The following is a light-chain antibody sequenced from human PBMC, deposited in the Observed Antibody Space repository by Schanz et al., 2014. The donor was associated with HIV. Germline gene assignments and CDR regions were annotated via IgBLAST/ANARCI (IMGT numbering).Light chain of an antibody. CDR2: RND. CDR1: SSNIGSNY. J-gene: IGLJ1*01. V-gene: IGLV1-47*01. Sequence: QSVLTQPPSASGTPGQRVTISCSGSSSNIGSNYVYWYQQLPGTAPKLLIYRNDQRPSGVPDRFSGSKSGTSASLAISGLRSEDEADYYCSSYASGSTLEVFGSGTKLTVL. CDR3: SSYASGSTLEV.